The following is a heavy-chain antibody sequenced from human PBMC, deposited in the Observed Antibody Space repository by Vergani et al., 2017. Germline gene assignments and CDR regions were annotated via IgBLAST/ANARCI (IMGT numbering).Heavy chain of an antibody. J-gene: IGHJ3*02. CDR3: AKTTRQWLDTVLDAFDI. Sequence: QVQLVESGGGVVQPGGSLRLSCAASGFTFSSYGMHWVRQAPGKGLEWVAFIRYDGSNKYYADSVKGRFTISRDNSKNTLYLQMNSLRAEDTAVYYCAKTTRQWLDTVLDAFDIWGQGTMVTVSS. D-gene: IGHD6-19*01. V-gene: IGHV3-30*02. CDR2: IRYDGSNK. CDR1: GFTFSSYG.